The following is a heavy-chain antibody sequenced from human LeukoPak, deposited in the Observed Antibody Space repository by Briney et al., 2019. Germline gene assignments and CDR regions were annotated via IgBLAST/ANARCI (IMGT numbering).Heavy chain of an antibody. J-gene: IGHJ5*02. V-gene: IGHV4-34*01. CDR2: INHSGST. Sequence: SETLSLTCAVYGVSFSGYYWSWIRQPPGKGLEWIGEINHSGSTNYNPSLKSRVTISVDTSKNQFSLKLSSVTAADTAVYYCARDSCSSTSCQASVDWFDPWGQGTLVTVSS. CDR3: ARDSCSSTSCQASVDWFDP. D-gene: IGHD2-2*01. CDR1: GVSFSGYY.